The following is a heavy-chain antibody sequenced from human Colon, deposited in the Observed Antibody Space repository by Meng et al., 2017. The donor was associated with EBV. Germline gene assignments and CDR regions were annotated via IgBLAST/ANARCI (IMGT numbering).Heavy chain of an antibody. V-gene: IGHV4-30-4*01. Sequence: QVRLHVPGPGLVKPSPTLSLTCTVSGGSINSGDYYWSWIRQPPGKGLEWIGYIYYTGSTYYNPSLKSRVTISMDTSKNQFSLRLSSVTAADTAVYYCARNYYFDYWGQGTLVTVSS. CDR3: ARNYYFDY. CDR2: IYYTGST. CDR1: GGSINSGDYY. J-gene: IGHJ4*02.